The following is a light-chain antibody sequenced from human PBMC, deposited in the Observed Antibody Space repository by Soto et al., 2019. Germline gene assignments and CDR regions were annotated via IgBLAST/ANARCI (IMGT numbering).Light chain of an antibody. J-gene: IGKJ4*01. CDR1: QVISNY. Sequence: DIQMTQYTSSLSASVGDRVTITCQASQVISNYLNWYQQKPGKAPKLLIYDASNLETGVPSRFSGSGSGTDFTFTISSLQPEDIATYYCQQYDNLPLTFGGGTKVEIK. CDR2: DAS. CDR3: QQYDNLPLT. V-gene: IGKV1-33*01.